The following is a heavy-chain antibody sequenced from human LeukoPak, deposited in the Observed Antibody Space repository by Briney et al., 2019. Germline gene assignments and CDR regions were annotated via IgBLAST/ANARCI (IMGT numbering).Heavy chain of an antibody. D-gene: IGHD3-16*02. CDR2: IRYDGSNK. Sequence: GGSLRLSCAASGFTFSSYGMHWVRQAPGKGLEWVAFIRYDGSNKYYADSVKGRFTISRDNSKNTLYLQMNSLRAEDTAVYYCASDYDYVWGSYRYPFDYWGQGTLVTVSS. CDR1: GFTFSSYG. V-gene: IGHV3-30*02. CDR3: ASDYDYVWGSYRYPFDY. J-gene: IGHJ4*02.